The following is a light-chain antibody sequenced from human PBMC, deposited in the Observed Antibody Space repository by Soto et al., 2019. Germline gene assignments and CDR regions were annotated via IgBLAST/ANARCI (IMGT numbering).Light chain of an antibody. V-gene: IGKV1-5*03. J-gene: IGKJ1*01. Sequence: DLQMTQSPSTLSASVGDRVTITCRASQSISSWLAWYQQKPGKAPKLLIYKASSLESGVPSRFRGSGYGTEFTLTISSLQPDDFVTYYCQQSNSFTWTFGQGTKVEIK. CDR3: QQSNSFTWT. CDR2: KAS. CDR1: QSISSW.